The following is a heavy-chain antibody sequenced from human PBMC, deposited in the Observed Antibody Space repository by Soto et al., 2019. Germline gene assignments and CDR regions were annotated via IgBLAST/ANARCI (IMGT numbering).Heavy chain of an antibody. CDR2: ISYDGSNK. D-gene: IGHD6-19*01. J-gene: IGHJ6*02. CDR1: GFTFSSYA. Sequence: GGSLRLSCAASGFTFSSYAMHWVRQAPGKGLEWVAVISYDGSNKYYADSVKGRFTISRDNSKNTLYLQMNSLRAEDTAVYYCARDGPEQWLVRRYYYGMDVWGQGTTVTVSS. CDR3: ARDGPEQWLVRRYYYGMDV. V-gene: IGHV3-30-3*01.